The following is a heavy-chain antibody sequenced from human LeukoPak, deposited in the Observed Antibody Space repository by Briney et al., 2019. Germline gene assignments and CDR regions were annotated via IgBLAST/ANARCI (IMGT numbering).Heavy chain of an antibody. CDR1: GYSISSGYY. CDR2: IYHSGST. CDR3: ARGQQYYDFWSGHNWFDP. Sequence: PSETLSLTCAVSGYSISSGYYWGWIWQPPGKGLEWIGSIYHSGSTNYNPSLKSRVTISVDTSKNQFSLKLSSVTAADTAVYYCARGQQYYDFWSGHNWFDPWGQGTLVTVSS. V-gene: IGHV4-38-2*01. J-gene: IGHJ5*02. D-gene: IGHD3-3*01.